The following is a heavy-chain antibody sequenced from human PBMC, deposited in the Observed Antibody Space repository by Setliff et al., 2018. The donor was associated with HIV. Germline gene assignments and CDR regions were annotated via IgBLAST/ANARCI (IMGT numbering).Heavy chain of an antibody. Sequence: SETLSLTCTVSGGSISNSRYYWSWIRQPPGKGLEWIGSIYYSGSTYYNPSLKSRVTISVDTSKNQFSLKLSSVTAADTAVYYCARARLELRQYWFDSWGQGSPVTVSS. CDR2: IYYSGST. CDR1: GGSISNSRYY. CDR3: ARARLELRQYWFDS. D-gene: IGHD1-7*01. J-gene: IGHJ5*01. V-gene: IGHV4-39*01.